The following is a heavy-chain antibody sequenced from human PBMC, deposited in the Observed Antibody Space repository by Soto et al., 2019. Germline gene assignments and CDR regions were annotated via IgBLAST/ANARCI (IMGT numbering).Heavy chain of an antibody. J-gene: IGHJ6*03. D-gene: IGHD2-2*01. CDR3: ARLVVPAHDYYYMDV. Sequence: SETLSLTCNVSGGSISSDYWSWIRQLPGKELEWIGFIHYSGSTTYNPSLKSRVTISVDTSKNQFSLKLSSVTAADTAVYYCARLVVPAHDYYYMDVWGKGTTVTVSS. V-gene: IGHV4-59*08. CDR2: IHYSGST. CDR1: GGSISSDY.